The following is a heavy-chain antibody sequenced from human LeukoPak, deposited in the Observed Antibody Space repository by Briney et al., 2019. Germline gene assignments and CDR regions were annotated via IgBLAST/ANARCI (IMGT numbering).Heavy chain of an antibody. CDR1: GFTFSSYA. Sequence: PGGSLRLSCAASGFTFSSYAMSWVRQAPGKGLEWVSAISGSRGSTYYADSVKGRFTISRDNSKNTLYLQMNSLRAEDTAVYYCAKGAYYYGSGPDPDDAFDIWGQGTMVTVSS. CDR2: ISGSRGST. J-gene: IGHJ3*02. V-gene: IGHV3-23*01. CDR3: AKGAYYYGSGPDPDDAFDI. D-gene: IGHD3-10*01.